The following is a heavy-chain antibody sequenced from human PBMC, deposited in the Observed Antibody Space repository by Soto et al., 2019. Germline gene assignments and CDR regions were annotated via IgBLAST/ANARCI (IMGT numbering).Heavy chain of an antibody. V-gene: IGHV3-74*01. Sequence: AGGSLRLSCAASGFTFDTYWMNWVRQAPGKGPEWLSGINSDGTISSSADPVKGRFTISRDNARNTLSLQMNSLRADDTAVYYCARLSGDHSAFFSYGMDAWGQGTTVTVSS. D-gene: IGHD2-21*01. J-gene: IGHJ6*02. CDR2: INSDGTIS. CDR1: GFTFDTYW. CDR3: ARLSGDHSAFFSYGMDA.